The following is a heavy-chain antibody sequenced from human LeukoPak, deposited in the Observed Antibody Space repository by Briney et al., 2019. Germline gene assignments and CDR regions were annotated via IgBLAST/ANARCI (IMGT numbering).Heavy chain of an antibody. CDR3: AKDLAGTGNFDL. CDR1: GFTFSSHA. V-gene: IGHV3-23*01. CDR2: ISGSGYST. D-gene: IGHD7-27*01. J-gene: IGHJ2*01. Sequence: GGSLRLSCAASGFTFSSHAMSWVRQSPGKGLEWVSAISGSGYSTNYADSVKGRFTISRDNSKNTLYLHMNSLRAEDTAVYYCAKDLAGTGNFDLWGRGTLVTVSS.